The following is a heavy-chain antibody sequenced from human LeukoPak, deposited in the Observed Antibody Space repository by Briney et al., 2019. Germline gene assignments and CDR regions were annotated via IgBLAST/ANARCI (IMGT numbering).Heavy chain of an antibody. J-gene: IGHJ4*02. CDR3: ARARSGYFRFDY. Sequence: PGGSLRLSCAASGFTFSSYAMSWVRQAPGKGLEWVSAISGSGRTTYYADSVKGRFTVSRDNSKNTLYLQMSSLRAEDTAVYYCARARSGYFRFDYWGQGTLVTVSS. CDR2: ISGSGRTT. V-gene: IGHV3-23*01. CDR1: GFTFSSYA. D-gene: IGHD3-3*01.